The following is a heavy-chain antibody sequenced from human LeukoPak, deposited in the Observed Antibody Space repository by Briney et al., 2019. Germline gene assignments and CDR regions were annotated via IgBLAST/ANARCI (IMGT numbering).Heavy chain of an antibody. Sequence: PGGSLRLSCAASGFIVSSNYMSWVRQAPGKGLEWVSAISGSGGSTYYADSVKGRFTISRDNSKNTLYLQMNSLRADDTAVYYCAKGGHSRNDAFDIWGQGTMVTVSS. CDR2: ISGSGGST. CDR1: GFIVSSNY. V-gene: IGHV3-23*01. J-gene: IGHJ3*02. D-gene: IGHD2-15*01. CDR3: AKGGHSRNDAFDI.